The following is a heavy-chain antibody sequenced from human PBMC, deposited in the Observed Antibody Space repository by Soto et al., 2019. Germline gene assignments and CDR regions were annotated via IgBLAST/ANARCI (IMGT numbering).Heavy chain of an antibody. CDR3: AKDQDSYVIYYYYGMDV. J-gene: IGHJ6*02. CDR2: RSDDGSNK. D-gene: IGHD5-18*01. CDR1: GFTFSSYG. V-gene: IGHV3-30*18. Sequence: GGSMRLSCAASGFTFSSYGMHRVRQAQGKGLEWVAVRSDDGSNKYYADSVKGRFTISRDNSKNTLYLQMNSLRAEDTAVYYCAKDQDSYVIYYYYGMDVWGQGTTVTVSS.